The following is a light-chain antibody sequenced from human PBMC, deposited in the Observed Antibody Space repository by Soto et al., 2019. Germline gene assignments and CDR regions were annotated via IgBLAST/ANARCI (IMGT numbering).Light chain of an antibody. CDR1: SSDVGGYNY. CDR3: VAWDDSLSGWV. Sequence: QSALTQPPSASGSPGQSVTISCTGTSSDVGGYNYVSWYQHHPGKGPKLMIYEVSKRTSGVPDRFSGSKSGNTASLTVSGLQAEDEADYYCVAWDDSLSGWVFGGGTKLTVL. CDR2: EVS. V-gene: IGLV2-8*01. J-gene: IGLJ3*02.